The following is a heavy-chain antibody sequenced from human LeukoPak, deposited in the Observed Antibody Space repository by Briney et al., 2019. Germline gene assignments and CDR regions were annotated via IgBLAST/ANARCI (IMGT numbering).Heavy chain of an antibody. V-gene: IGHV3-30*02. CDR3: ARAMGAEEWPNDAFDI. CDR1: GFTFSSYG. Sequence: GGSLRLSCAASGFTFSSYGMHWVRQAPGKGLEWVAFIRYDGSNKYYADSVKGRFTISRDNSKNTLYLQMNSLRAEDTAVYYCARAMGAEEWPNDAFDIWGQGTMVTVSS. D-gene: IGHD3-3*01. J-gene: IGHJ3*02. CDR2: IRYDGSNK.